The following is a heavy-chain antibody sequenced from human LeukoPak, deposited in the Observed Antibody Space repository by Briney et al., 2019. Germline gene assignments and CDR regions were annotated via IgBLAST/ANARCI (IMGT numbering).Heavy chain of an antibody. D-gene: IGHD3-10*01. Sequence: PSETLSLTCTVSGGSISSGGYYWSWIRQHPGKGLEWIGYIYYSGSTYYNPSLKSRVTISVDTSKNQFSLKLSSVTAADTAVYYCARTYGSGSYPYYYYGMDVWGQGTTVTVSS. V-gene: IGHV4-31*03. J-gene: IGHJ6*02. CDR1: GGSISSGGYY. CDR3: ARTYGSGSYPYYYYGMDV. CDR2: IYYSGST.